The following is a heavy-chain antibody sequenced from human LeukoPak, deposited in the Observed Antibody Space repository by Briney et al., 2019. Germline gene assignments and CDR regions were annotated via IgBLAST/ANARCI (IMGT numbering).Heavy chain of an antibody. J-gene: IGHJ6*02. V-gene: IGHV4-59*10. CDR2: IYTSGST. CDR3: ARGTYTIFGVVIPPDV. CDR1: GGSFSGYY. Sequence: SETLSLTCAVYGGSFSGYYWSWIRQPAGKGLEWIGRIYTSGSTNYNPSLKSRVTMSVDTSKNQFSLKLSSVTAADTAVYYCARGTYTIFGVVIPPDVWGQGTTVTVSS. D-gene: IGHD3-3*01.